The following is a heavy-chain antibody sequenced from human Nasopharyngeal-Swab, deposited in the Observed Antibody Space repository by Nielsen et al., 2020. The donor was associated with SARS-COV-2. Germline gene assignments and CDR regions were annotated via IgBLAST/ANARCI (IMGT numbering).Heavy chain of an antibody. CDR2: MSSKGGSK. Sequence: GGSLRLSCAASGFTFSSYAMHWVRQAPGKGLEYVSAMSSKGGSKYYANSVKGRFTISRDNSKNTLYLQMGSMRAEDMAVYYCATGDDYGRDYWGQVTLVTVSS. J-gene: IGHJ4*02. CDR1: GFTFSSYA. V-gene: IGHV3-64*01. D-gene: IGHD4-17*01. CDR3: ATGDDYGRDY.